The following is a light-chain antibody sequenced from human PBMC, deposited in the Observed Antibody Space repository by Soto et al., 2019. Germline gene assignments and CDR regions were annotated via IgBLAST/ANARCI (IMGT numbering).Light chain of an antibody. Sequence: QLVLTQSPSASASLGASVKLTCTLSSGHSSYAIAWHQQQPEKGPRYLMNLNSDGSHSKGDGIPDRFSGSSSGAERYLTISSLQSEDEADYYCQTRGTGIVIFGGGTKLTVL. CDR1: SGHSSYA. CDR3: QTRGTGIVI. J-gene: IGLJ2*01. CDR2: LNSDGSH. V-gene: IGLV4-69*01.